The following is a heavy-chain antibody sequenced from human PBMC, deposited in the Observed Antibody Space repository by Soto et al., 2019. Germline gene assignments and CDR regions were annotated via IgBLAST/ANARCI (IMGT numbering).Heavy chain of an antibody. CDR2: INPSGGST. D-gene: IGHD3-9*01. CDR1: GYTFTSYY. Sequence: QVPLVQSGAEVKKPGASVKVSCKASGYTFTSYYMHWVRQAPGQGLEWMGIINPSGGSTSYAQKFQGRVTMTRDTSTSTVYMELSSLRSEDTAVYYCARAVLRYFDWSPDYFDYWGQGTLVTVSS. J-gene: IGHJ4*02. V-gene: IGHV1-46*03. CDR3: ARAVLRYFDWSPDYFDY.